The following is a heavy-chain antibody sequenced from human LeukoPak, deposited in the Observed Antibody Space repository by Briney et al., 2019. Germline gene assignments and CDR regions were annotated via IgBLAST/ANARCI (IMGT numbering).Heavy chain of an antibody. Sequence: PSETLSLTCTVSGASISSYYRSWIRQSPGKGLEWIGYVHHTGSRSYNPSLKSRVTISLDRDKSQFSLKLTSVTAADTAVYYCARERATSGRCRFDFWGQGALVTVSS. CDR3: ARERATSGRCRFDF. CDR1: GASISSYY. V-gene: IGHV4-59*01. CDR2: VHHTGSR. D-gene: IGHD6-25*01. J-gene: IGHJ4*02.